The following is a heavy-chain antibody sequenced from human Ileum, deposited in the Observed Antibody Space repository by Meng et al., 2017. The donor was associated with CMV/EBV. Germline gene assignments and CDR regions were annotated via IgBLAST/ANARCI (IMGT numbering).Heavy chain of an antibody. V-gene: IGHV3-33*06. CDR2: IWYDGSNK. D-gene: IGHD3-10*01. J-gene: IGHJ4*02. Sequence: CGASGFTFNRYAMRWVRQATGKGLEWVEVIWYDGSNKHYADPVKGRFAISRDNSKNTVFLQMNSLRAEDTAVYYCAKEDGSGTYVDYWGQGTLVTVSS. CDR3: AKEDGSGTYVDY. CDR1: GFTFNRYA.